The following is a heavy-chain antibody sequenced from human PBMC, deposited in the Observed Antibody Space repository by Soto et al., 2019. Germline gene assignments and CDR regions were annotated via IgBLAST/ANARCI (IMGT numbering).Heavy chain of an antibody. V-gene: IGHV1-18*01. CDR2: ISAYNGNT. CDR3: AKDSIFGVVMGPYYFDY. J-gene: IGHJ4*02. CDR1: GYTFTSYG. D-gene: IGHD3-3*01. Sequence: GASVKVSCKASGYTFTSYGISWVRQAPGQGFEWMGWISAYNGNTNYAQKLQGRVTMTTDTSTSTAYMELRSLRSDDTAVYYCAKDSIFGVVMGPYYFDYWGQGTLVTVSS.